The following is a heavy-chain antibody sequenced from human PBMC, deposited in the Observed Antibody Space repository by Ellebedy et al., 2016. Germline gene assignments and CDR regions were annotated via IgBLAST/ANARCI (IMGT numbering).Heavy chain of an antibody. J-gene: IGHJ4*02. D-gene: IGHD5-24*01. V-gene: IGHV4-31*03. Sequence: SETLSLTCTVSGGSISSGGYYRSWIRQHPGKGLEWIGEINHSGSTNYNPSLKSRVTISVDTSKNQFSLKLSSVTAADTAVYYCARGGRMATNDRHMGSGGEDWGQGTLVTVSS. CDR1: GGSISSGGYY. CDR3: ARGGRMATNDRHMGSGGED. CDR2: INHSGST.